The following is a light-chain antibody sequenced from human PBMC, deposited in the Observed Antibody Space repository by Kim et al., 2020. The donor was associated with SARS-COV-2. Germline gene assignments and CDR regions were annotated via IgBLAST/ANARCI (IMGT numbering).Light chain of an antibody. CDR3: QQAKAFPIT. J-gene: IGKJ5*01. CDR2: AAS. CDR1: QGLGSW. Sequence: ASVGDRVTIPCRASQGLGSWLAWYQQKPGKPPNLLIYAASRLQDGVPSRFSASESGTDFTLTITSVQPEDFATYFCQQAKAFPITFGQGTRLEIK. V-gene: IGKV1-12*01.